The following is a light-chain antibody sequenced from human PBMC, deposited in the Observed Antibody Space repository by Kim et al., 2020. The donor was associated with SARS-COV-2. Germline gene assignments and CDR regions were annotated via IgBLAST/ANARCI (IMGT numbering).Light chain of an antibody. CDR2: DAS. CDR3: QQYGTSPCT. Sequence: FPGETPTLSCMASQSVAGDYFAWYQQKPGQAPRLLIFDASTRATGISDRFSGSGSGTDFSLSISRLEPEYFAVHYCQQYGTSPCTLGQGTKLEI. CDR1: QSVAGDY. J-gene: IGKJ2*02. V-gene: IGKV3-20*01.